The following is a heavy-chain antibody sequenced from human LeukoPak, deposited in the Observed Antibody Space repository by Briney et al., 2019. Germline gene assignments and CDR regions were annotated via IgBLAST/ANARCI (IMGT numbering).Heavy chain of an antibody. CDR2: IGPTGTDR. CDR3: ATETLGRHYAY. Sequence: GGSLRLSCAASGFTFSSCGFNLVRQAPGKGLEWVSSIGPTGTDRYYADSVSGRFTISRVNDKTTMYLQIDSLRDEDTAVYYCATETLGRHYAYWGQGTLLTVSS. CDR1: GFTFSSCG. V-gene: IGHV3-21*01. J-gene: IGHJ4*02.